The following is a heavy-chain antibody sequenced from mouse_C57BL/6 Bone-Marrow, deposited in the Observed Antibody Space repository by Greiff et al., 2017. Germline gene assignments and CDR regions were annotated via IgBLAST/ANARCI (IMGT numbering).Heavy chain of an antibody. Sequence: DVQLVESGGGLVQPGGSLKLSCAASGFTFSDYGMAWVRQAPRKGPEWVAFISNLAYSIYYADTVTGRFTISSENAKNTLYLEMSSLRSEDTAMYYCARSLYYYGISLYAMDYWGQGTSVTVSS. J-gene: IGHJ4*01. CDR2: ISNLAYSI. D-gene: IGHD1-1*01. CDR3: ARSLYYYGISLYAMDY. CDR1: GFTFSDYG. V-gene: IGHV5-15*01.